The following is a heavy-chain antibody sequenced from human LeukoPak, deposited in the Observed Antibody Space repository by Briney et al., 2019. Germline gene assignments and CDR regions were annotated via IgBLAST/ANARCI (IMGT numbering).Heavy chain of an antibody. CDR1: GGSFSGYY. J-gene: IGHJ2*01. V-gene: IGHV4-34*01. CDR3: ARDRFTVTTSTWYFDL. CDR2: INHSGST. Sequence: SETLSLTCAVYGGSFSGYYWGWIRQPPGKGLEWIGEINHSGSTNYNPSLKSRVTISVDTSKNQFSLKLSSVTAADTAVYYCARDRFTVTTSTWYFDLWGRGTLVTVSS. D-gene: IGHD4-17*01.